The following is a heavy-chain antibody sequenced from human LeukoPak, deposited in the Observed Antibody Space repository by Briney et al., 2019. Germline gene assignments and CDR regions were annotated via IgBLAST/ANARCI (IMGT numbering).Heavy chain of an antibody. D-gene: IGHD3-10*01. CDR1: GYTFTSYD. J-gene: IGHJ6*02. CDR3: ARQSRGGSGSNYYGMDV. Sequence: ASVKVSCKASGYTFTSYDINWVRQAPGQGLEWMGIINPSGGSTSYAQKFQGRVTMTRDTSTSTVYMELSSLRSEDTAVYYCARQSRGGSGSNYYGMDVWGQGTTVTVSS. V-gene: IGHV1-46*01. CDR2: INPSGGST.